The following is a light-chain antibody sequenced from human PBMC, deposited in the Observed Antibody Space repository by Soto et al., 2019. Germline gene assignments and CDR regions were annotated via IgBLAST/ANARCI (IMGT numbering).Light chain of an antibody. Sequence: QSVLTQPPSASETPGQTVSISCSGSNSNIASNTVNWYQHLPGTAPKLLLYYNNQRPSGVPDRFSGSKSGTSASLAISGLQSEDESDYYCAAWDDTLKRYVFGTGTKLTV. CDR1: NSNIASNT. CDR2: YNN. V-gene: IGLV1-44*01. CDR3: AAWDDTLKRYV. J-gene: IGLJ1*01.